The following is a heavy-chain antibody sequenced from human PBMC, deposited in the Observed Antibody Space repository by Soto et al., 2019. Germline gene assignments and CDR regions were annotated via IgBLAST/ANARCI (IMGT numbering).Heavy chain of an antibody. CDR3: TRPGPYYYYGMDV. CDR1: GFTFSNAW. V-gene: IGHV3-15*07. Sequence: EVQLVESGGGLVKPGGSLRLSCAASGFTFSNAWMNWVRRAPGKGLEWVGRIKSKTDGGTTDYAAPVKGRFTISRDDSKNTLYLQMNSLKTEDTAVYYCTRPGPYYYYGMDVWGQGTTVTVSS. D-gene: IGHD3-10*01. J-gene: IGHJ6*02. CDR2: IKSKTDGGTT.